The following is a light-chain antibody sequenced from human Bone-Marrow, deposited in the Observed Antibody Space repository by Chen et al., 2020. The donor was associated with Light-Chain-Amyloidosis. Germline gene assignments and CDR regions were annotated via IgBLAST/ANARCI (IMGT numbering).Light chain of an antibody. J-gene: IGKJ2*01. Sequence: DIQLTQSPSTLSASVGDRDTITCRARQRITRWLAWYQQKPGKAPKLLIYKATSLESGVPSRFSGSGSGTEFTLTISSLQPDDFATYYCQQYESQPLYTFGQGIKVEIQ. CDR2: KAT. V-gene: IGKV1-5*03. CDR1: QRITRW. CDR3: QQYESQPLYT.